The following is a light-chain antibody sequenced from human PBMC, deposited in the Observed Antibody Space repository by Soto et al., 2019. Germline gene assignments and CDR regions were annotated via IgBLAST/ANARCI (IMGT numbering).Light chain of an antibody. J-gene: IGLJ2*01. Sequence: QSVMTQPPSVSAAPGQKVTISCSGSSSNIGGNSVSWYQQLPGTAPKLLIYDGNKRPSGIPDRFSGSKSGTSATLGITGFQTGDEADYYCGSWDSCLSAEVFGTGTQLTVL. V-gene: IGLV1-51*01. CDR2: DGN. CDR1: SSNIGGNS. CDR3: GSWDSCLSAEV.